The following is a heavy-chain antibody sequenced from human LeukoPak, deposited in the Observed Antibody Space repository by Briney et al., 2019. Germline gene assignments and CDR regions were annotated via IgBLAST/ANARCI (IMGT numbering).Heavy chain of an antibody. Sequence: SETLSPTCVVYGASFSDYYWSWIRQSPGKGLEWIGEINHSGSTNYNPSLKSRVTISIGTSKNQFSLKLSSVTAADTAVYYCARDHHYYDSSGYQLNWFDPWGQGTLVTVSS. CDR2: INHSGST. V-gene: IGHV4-34*01. D-gene: IGHD3-22*01. CDR3: ARDHHYYDSSGYQLNWFDP. J-gene: IGHJ5*02. CDR1: GASFSDYY.